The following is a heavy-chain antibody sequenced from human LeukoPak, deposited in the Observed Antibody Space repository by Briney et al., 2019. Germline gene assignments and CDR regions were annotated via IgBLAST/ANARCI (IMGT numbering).Heavy chain of an antibody. V-gene: IGHV1-24*01. J-gene: IGHJ3*02. CDR2: FDPENGET. CDR3: ALRGVLRYFDWLLSTESDAFDI. CDR1: GYTLTELS. Sequence: ASVKVSCKVSGYTLTELSMHWVRQAPGKGLEWMGNFDPENGETIYAQKFQGRVTMTEDTSTDTAYMELSSLRSEDTAVYYCALRGVLRYFDWLLSTESDAFDIWGQGTMVTVSS. D-gene: IGHD3-9*01.